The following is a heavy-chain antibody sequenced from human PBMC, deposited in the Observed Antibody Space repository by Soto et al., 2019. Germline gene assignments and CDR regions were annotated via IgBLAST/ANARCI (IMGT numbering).Heavy chain of an antibody. Sequence: QVQLVQSGAEVKKPGASVKVSCKASGYTFSGYYMHWVRQAPGQGLEGMGWINTLSGDTSFPQKFQGRLAMPRDTSIDTAFMEVSRLTSDDTAIYYCARSLLNVILPLAYWGQGTLVSVSS. CDR3: ARSLLNVILPLAY. V-gene: IGHV1-2*02. D-gene: IGHD3-3*02. CDR1: GYTFSGYY. CDR2: INTLSGDT. J-gene: IGHJ4*02.